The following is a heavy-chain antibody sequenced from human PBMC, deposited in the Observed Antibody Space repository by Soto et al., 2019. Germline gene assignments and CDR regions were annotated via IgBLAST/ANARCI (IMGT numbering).Heavy chain of an antibody. CDR2: ISGSGGST. Sequence: EVQLLESGGGLVQPGGSLRLSCAASGFTFSSYAMSWVGQAPGKGLEWVSAISGSGGSTYYADSVKGRFTISRDNSKNTLYLQMNRLRAEDTAVYYCAKDPGSGSYCSAFDIWGQGTMVTVSS. V-gene: IGHV3-23*01. CDR1: GFTFSSYA. D-gene: IGHD1-26*01. J-gene: IGHJ3*02. CDR3: AKDPGSGSYCSAFDI.